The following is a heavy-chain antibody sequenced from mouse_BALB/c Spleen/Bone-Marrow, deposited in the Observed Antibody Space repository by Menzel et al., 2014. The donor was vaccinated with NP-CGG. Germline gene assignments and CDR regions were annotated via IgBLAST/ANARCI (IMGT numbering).Heavy chain of an antibody. CDR1: GFGFSSSD. J-gene: IGHJ2*01. V-gene: IGHV5-12-1*01. CDR2: ISSGGGST. CDR3: ATHYYGRFDY. Sequence: VQLQQSGGGLVQPGGSRKLSCAASGFGFSSSDMSWVRQTPEKRLEWVAYISSGGGSTYYPDTVKGRFTISRDNAKNTLYLQMSSLKSEDTAMYYCATHYYGRFDYWGQGTTLTVSS. D-gene: IGHD1-2*01.